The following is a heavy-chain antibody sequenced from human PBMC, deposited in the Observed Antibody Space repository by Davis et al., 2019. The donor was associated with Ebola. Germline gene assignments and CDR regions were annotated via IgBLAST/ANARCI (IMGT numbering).Heavy chain of an antibody. D-gene: IGHD3-9*01. J-gene: IGHJ6*02. CDR3: ARAEDILTGYSHSYYYGMDV. CDR1: GFTFSNYD. Sequence: GESLKISCEASGFTFSNYDMHWVRQATGKGLEWVSAIGTAGDTYYPGSVKGRFTISRENAKNSLYLQMNSLRAGDTAVYYCARAEDILTGYSHSYYYGMDVWGQGTTVTVSS. V-gene: IGHV3-13*01. CDR2: IGTAGDT.